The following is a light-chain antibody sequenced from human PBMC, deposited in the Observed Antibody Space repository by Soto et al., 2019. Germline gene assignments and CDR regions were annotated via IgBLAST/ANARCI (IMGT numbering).Light chain of an antibody. Sequence: ETVMTQSPATLSVSPGERATLSCRASQSVRTKVAWYQQTPGQPPRLLIFDSSNRATGVPVRFSGSGSGTDFTLTISRLEPEDFAVYYCQQYGSSHWTFGQGTKVDIK. CDR3: QQYGSSHWT. CDR2: DSS. J-gene: IGKJ1*01. V-gene: IGKV3-20*01. CDR1: QSVRTK.